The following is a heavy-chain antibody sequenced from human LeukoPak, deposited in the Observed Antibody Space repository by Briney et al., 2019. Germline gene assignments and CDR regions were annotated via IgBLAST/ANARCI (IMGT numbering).Heavy chain of an antibody. CDR3: ARVDSPHAFDI. CDR2: IYTSGST. J-gene: IGHJ3*02. D-gene: IGHD2-21*01. V-gene: IGHV4-4*07. Sequence: PSETLSLTCTVSSGSISSYYWSWIRQPAGKGLEWIGRIYTSGSTYYNPSLKSRVTISVDTSKNQFSLKLSSVTAADTAVYYCARVDSPHAFDIWGQGTMVTVSS. CDR1: SGSISSYY.